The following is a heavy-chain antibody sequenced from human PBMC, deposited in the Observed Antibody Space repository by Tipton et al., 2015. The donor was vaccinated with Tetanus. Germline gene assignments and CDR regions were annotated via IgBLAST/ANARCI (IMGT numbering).Heavy chain of an antibody. J-gene: IGHJ3*02. V-gene: IGHV4-4*07. CDR1: GGSISNYY. CDR3: AREDVYYHDGSGFYAFDI. D-gene: IGHD3-22*01. Sequence: TLSLTCSVSGGSISNYYWNWIRQPAGKGLEWIGRIYVTGAINYSPALQGRVTMSGDTGKNQFSLRLSSVTAADAAMYYCAREDVYYHDGSGFYAFDIWGRGTMVAVSS. CDR2: IYVTGAI.